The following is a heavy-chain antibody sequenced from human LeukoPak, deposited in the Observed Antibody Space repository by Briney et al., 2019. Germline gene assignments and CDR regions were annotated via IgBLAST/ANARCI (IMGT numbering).Heavy chain of an antibody. D-gene: IGHD6-19*01. CDR3: ARRLAVAVPLDY. CDR1: GFTFSSYA. CDR2: ISGSGGST. J-gene: IGHJ4*02. V-gene: IGHV3-23*01. Sequence: GASLRLSCAASGFTFSSYAMSWVRQAPGKGLEWVSAISGSGGSTYYADSVKGRFTISRDNSKNTLYLQMNSLRAEDTAVYYCARRLAVAVPLDYWGQGTLVTVSS.